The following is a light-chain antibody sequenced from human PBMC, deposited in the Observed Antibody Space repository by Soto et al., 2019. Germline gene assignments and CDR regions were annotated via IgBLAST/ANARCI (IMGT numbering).Light chain of an antibody. Sequence: EIVLTQSPGTLSLSPGERATLSCSASHSVSGSYLAWYQQKPGQAPKLLIYAASSRATGIPDRFSGSGSGTGFTLTISRLEPEDFAVYYCLHYGDSRTFGRGTKVDVK. CDR1: HSVSGSY. J-gene: IGKJ1*01. V-gene: IGKV3-20*01. CDR3: LHYGDSRT. CDR2: AAS.